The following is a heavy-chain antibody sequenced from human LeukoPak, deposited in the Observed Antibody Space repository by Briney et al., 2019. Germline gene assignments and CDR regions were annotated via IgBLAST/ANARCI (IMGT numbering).Heavy chain of an antibody. CDR3: AREPRGIVGAKG. CDR1: GYSISSGYY. Sequence: SETLSLTCTVSGYSISSGYYWGWIRQPPGKGLEWIGSIYHSGSTYYNPSLKSRVTISVDTSKNQFSLKLSSVTAADTAVYYCAREPRGIVGAKGWGQGTLVTVSS. V-gene: IGHV4-38-2*02. D-gene: IGHD1-26*01. CDR2: IYHSGST. J-gene: IGHJ4*02.